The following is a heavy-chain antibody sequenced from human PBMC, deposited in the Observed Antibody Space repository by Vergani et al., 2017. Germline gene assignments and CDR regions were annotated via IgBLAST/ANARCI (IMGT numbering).Heavy chain of an antibody. CDR2: IWYDGSNK. J-gene: IGHJ6*02. CDR3: AKGGVNYYYYGMDV. CDR1: GFTFSSYG. D-gene: IGHD3-10*01. Sequence: QVQLVESGGGVVQPGRSLRLSCAASGFTFSSYGMHWVRQAPGKGLEWVAVIWYDGSNKYYADSVKGRFTISRDNSKNTLYLQMNSLRAEDTAVYYCAKGGVNYYYYGMDVWGQGTTVTVSS. V-gene: IGHV3-33*06.